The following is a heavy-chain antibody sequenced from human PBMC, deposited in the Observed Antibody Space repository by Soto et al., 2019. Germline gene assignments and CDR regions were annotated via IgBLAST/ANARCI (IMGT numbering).Heavy chain of an antibody. CDR3: ANPPGTTGTTDDY. Sequence: HPGGSLRLSCAASGFTFSSYAMSWVRQAPGKGLEWVSAISGSGGSTYYADSVKGRFTISRDNSKNTLYLQMNSLRAEDTAVYYCANPPGTTGTTDDYWGQGTLVTVSS. CDR2: ISGSGGST. CDR1: GFTFSSYA. V-gene: IGHV3-23*01. J-gene: IGHJ4*02. D-gene: IGHD1-1*01.